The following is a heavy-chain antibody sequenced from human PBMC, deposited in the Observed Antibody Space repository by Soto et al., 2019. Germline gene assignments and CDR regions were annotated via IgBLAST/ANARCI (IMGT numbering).Heavy chain of an antibody. CDR1: GGSFSGYY. CDR2: INHSGST. CDR3: ARGRNYMDV. Sequence: SETLSLTCAVYGGSFSGYYWSWIRQPPGKGLEWIGEINHSGSTNYNPSLKSRVTISVDTSKNQFSLKLSSVTAADTAVYYCARGRNYMDVWGKGTTATVS. J-gene: IGHJ6*03. V-gene: IGHV4-34*01.